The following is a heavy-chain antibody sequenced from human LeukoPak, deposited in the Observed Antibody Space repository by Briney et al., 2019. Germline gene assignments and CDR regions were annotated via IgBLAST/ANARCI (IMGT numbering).Heavy chain of an antibody. CDR3: ARVNSFEYLYVLHYYDSSSGAFDV. CDR1: GFTFSSYS. CDR2: ISYDGSTK. V-gene: IGHV3-30*03. Sequence: PGRSLRLSCAASGFTFSSYSIHWVRQAPGKGLEWVAVISYDGSTKYYADSVKGRFTISRDNSKNTLYLQMNSLRAEDTAVYYCARVNSFEYLYVLHYYDSSSGAFDVWGQGTMVTVSS. D-gene: IGHD3-22*01. J-gene: IGHJ3*01.